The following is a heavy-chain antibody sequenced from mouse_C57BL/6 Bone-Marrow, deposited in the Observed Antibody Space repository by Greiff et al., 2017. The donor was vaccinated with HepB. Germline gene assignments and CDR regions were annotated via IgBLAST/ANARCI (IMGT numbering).Heavy chain of an antibody. CDR2: FHPYNDDT. CDR1: GYTFTTYP. V-gene: IGHV1-47*01. CDR3: ARDYYGSSYPFYYAMDY. Sequence: QVQLQQSGAELVKPGASVKMSCKASGYTFTTYPIEWMKQNHGKSLEWIGNFHPYNDDTKYNEKFKGKATLTVDKSSSTVYLELSRLTSDDSAVYYCARDYYGSSYPFYYAMDYWGQGTSVTVSS. D-gene: IGHD1-1*01. J-gene: IGHJ4*01.